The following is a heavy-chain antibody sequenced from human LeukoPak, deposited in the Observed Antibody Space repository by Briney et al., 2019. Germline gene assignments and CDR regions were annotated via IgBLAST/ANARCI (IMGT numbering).Heavy chain of an antibody. J-gene: IGHJ6*04. CDR3: AELGITMIGGV. CDR2: INSDGSTT. Sequence: SGGSLRLSCAASGFTFRSSWIHWVRHVPGKGLVWVSRINSDGSTTNYADSVKGRFTISRDNAKNSLYLQMNSLRAEDTAVYYCAELGITMIGGVWGKGTTVTISS. CDR1: GFTFRSSW. V-gene: IGHV3-74*01. D-gene: IGHD3-10*02.